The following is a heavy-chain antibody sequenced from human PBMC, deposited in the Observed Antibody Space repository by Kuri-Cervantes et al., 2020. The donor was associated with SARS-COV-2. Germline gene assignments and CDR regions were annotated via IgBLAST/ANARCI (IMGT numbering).Heavy chain of an antibody. CDR3: ATVSDYYDSSGYFLDFDY. Sequence: GESLKISCAASGFTFSSYSMNWVRQAPGKGLEWVSSISSSSSYIYYADSVKGRFTISRDNAKNSLYLQMNSLRAEDTAVHYCATVSDYYDSSGYFLDFDYWGQGTLVTVSS. J-gene: IGHJ4*02. D-gene: IGHD3-22*01. CDR2: ISSSSSYI. CDR1: GFTFSSYS. V-gene: IGHV3-21*01.